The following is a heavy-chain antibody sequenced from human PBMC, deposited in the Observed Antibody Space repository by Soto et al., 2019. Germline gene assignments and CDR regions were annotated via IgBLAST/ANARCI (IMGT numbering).Heavy chain of an antibody. CDR2: ISSSSSYT. V-gene: IGHV3-11*06. Sequence: GGSLRLSCAASGFTFSDYYMSWIRQAPGKGLEWVSYISSSSSYTNYADSVKGRFTISRDNAKNSLYLQMNSLRAEDTAVYYCARDYVIAAAGTDYYYGMDVWGQGTTVTVSS. CDR3: ARDYVIAAAGTDYYYGMDV. CDR1: GFTFSDYY. J-gene: IGHJ6*02. D-gene: IGHD6-13*01.